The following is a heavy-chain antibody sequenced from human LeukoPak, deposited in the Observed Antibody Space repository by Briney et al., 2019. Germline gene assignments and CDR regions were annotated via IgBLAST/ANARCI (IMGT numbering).Heavy chain of an antibody. CDR2: IIPIFGTA. V-gene: IGHV1-69*13. D-gene: IGHD3-22*01. CDR3: ARGSWRYYDSSGYYAPFDY. CDR1: GGTFISYA. Sequence: ASVKVSCKASGGTFISYAISWVRQAPGQGLEWMGGIIPIFGTANYAQKFQGRVTITADESTSTAYMELSSLRSEDTAVYYCARGSWRYYDSSGYYAPFDYWGQGTLVTVSS. J-gene: IGHJ4*02.